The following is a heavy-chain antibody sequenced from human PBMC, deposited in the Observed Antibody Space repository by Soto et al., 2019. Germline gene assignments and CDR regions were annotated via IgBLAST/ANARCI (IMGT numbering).Heavy chain of an antibody. CDR1: GYTFTSYA. D-gene: IGHD6-13*01. CDR3: ARSSRIAADRYFDY. CDR2: INAGNGNT. V-gene: IGHV1-3*01. J-gene: IGHJ4*02. Sequence: ASVKVSCKASGYTFTSYAMHWVRQAPGQRLGWMGWINAGNGNTKYSQKFQGRVTITRDTSASTAYMELSSLRSEDTAVYYCARSSRIAADRYFDYWGQGTLVTVSS.